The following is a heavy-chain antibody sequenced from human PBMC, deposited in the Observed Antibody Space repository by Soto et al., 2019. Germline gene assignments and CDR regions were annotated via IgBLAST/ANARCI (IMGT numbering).Heavy chain of an antibody. CDR2: IYWNDDK. CDR3: AHRRDYFDY. J-gene: IGHJ4*02. Sequence: QITLKESGPTLVKPTQTLTLTCTFSGFSLSTSGVGVGWIRQPPGKALEWLALIYWNDDKRSSPSLKSRLTITKDTSKSQVVLTMTNMDPVDTATYYCAHRRDYFDYWGQGTLVTVSS. CDR1: GFSLSTSGVG. V-gene: IGHV2-5*01.